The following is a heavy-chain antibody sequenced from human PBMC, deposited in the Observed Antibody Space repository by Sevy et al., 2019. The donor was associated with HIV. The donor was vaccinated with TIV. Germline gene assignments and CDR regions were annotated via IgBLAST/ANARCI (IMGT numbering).Heavy chain of an antibody. CDR3: AREGCTKPHDY. CDR2: LSFGCGEI. CDR1: GFTFSKYS. D-gene: IGHD2-8*01. J-gene: IGHJ4*02. Sequence: GGSLRLSCAASGFTFSKYSMSWVRQPPGKGLEWVSTLSFGCGEINYADSVKGRFTISIDNSKSSVYLKMNNLRPEDTAVYYCAREGCTKPHDYWGQGTLVTVSS. V-gene: IGHV3-23*01.